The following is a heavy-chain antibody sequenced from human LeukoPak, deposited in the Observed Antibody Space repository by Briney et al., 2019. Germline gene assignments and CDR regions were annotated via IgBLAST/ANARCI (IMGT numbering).Heavy chain of an antibody. Sequence: VASVKVSCKASGYTFTSYDINWVRQATGQGLEWMGWMNPNSGNTGYAQKFQGRVTMTRNTSISTAYMELSGLRSEDTAVYYCATVGYCSSTSCHSHYYYMDVWGKGTTVTVSS. CDR3: ATVGYCSSTSCHSHYYYMDV. D-gene: IGHD2-2*01. CDR1: GYTFTSYD. V-gene: IGHV1-8*01. CDR2: MNPNSGNT. J-gene: IGHJ6*03.